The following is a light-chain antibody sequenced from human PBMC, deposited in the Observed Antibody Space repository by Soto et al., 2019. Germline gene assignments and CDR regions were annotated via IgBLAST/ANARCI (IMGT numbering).Light chain of an antibody. CDR2: GIS. CDR3: QQYSTLPHT. Sequence: ENLLTQSPGTLSLSPGERATLSCRASQTVTNSFIAWYQQKPGQPPRLLIHGISSRATGIPDRFSGSGSGTDFTLTISRLEPEDFVVYYCQQYSTLPHTFGRGTKLEV. V-gene: IGKV3-20*01. CDR1: QTVTNSF. J-gene: IGKJ2*01.